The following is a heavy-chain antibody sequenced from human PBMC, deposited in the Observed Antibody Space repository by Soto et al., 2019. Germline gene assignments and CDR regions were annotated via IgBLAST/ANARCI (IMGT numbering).Heavy chain of an antibody. V-gene: IGHV1-69*19. CDR1: GGTFNTYA. CDR2: ISPMFGAA. CDR3: AREVQVHTPAFVY. D-gene: IGHD3-10*01. J-gene: IGHJ4*02. Sequence: QVQLVQSGAEMKKPGSSVKVSCQSSGGTFNTYAMNWVRQAPGQGPEWMGDISPMFGAANYAPKFQGRVTLTAGESTGTSYMQLSSLTSEDTALYFCAREVQVHTPAFVYWGQGTLVTVSS.